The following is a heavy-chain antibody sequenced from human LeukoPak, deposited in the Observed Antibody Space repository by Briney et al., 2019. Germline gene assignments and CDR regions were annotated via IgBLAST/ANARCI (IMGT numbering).Heavy chain of an antibody. CDR1: GFTFNGYS. CDR3: ARETRYSSDY. Sequence: GGSLRLSCTASGFTFNGYSMNWVRQAPGKGLEWVSYISSSGSTMVYADSVKGRFTISRDNAKNSLYLQMNSLRAEDTAVYYCARETRYSSDYWGQGTLVTVSS. CDR2: ISSSGSTM. J-gene: IGHJ4*02. V-gene: IGHV3-48*01. D-gene: IGHD5-18*01.